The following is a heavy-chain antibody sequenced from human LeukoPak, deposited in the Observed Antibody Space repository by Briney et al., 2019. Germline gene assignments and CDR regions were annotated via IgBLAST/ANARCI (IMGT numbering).Heavy chain of an antibody. J-gene: IGHJ6*03. V-gene: IGHV1-2*02. Sequence: ASVKVSCKASGYTFTGYYMHWVRQAPGQGLEWMGWINPNSGGTNYAQKIQGRVTMTRDTSISTAYMELSRLRSDDTAVYYCARDKTTVTTFYYYYMDVWGKGTTVTVSS. CDR2: INPNSGGT. CDR3: ARDKTTVTTFYYYYMDV. D-gene: IGHD4-17*01. CDR1: GYTFTGYY.